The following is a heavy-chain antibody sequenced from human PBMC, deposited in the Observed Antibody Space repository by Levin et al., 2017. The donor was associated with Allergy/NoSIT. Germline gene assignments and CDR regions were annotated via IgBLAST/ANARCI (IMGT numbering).Heavy chain of an antibody. CDR3: ARDKTNTGYGGLDS. CDR2: ISVGGGNV. J-gene: IGHJ4*02. D-gene: IGHD1-1*01. Sequence: GESLKISCQTSGYPFANYVIHWLRRAPGHRLEWMGWISVGGGNVQYSQKFQDSVSFTRHISASTAYLELNNLRSEDTAVYYCARDKTNTGYGGLDSWGQGTLVTVSS. CDR1: GYPFANYV. V-gene: IGHV1-3*01.